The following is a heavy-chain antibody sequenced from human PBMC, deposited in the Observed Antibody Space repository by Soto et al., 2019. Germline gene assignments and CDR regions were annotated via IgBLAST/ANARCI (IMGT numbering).Heavy chain of an antibody. CDR2: ISSSSSYI. V-gene: IGHV3-23*01. D-gene: IGHD2-15*01. CDR1: GFSFSTYA. J-gene: IGHJ4*02. CDR3: AKETLGYCSSGSCRIDY. Sequence: GGSLRLSCAASGFSFSTYAMGWVRQAPVKGLEWVSSISSSSSYIYYADSVRGRFTISRDNSKNTLYLQMNSLRAEDTAVYYCAKETLGYCSSGSCRIDYWGQGTLVTVSS.